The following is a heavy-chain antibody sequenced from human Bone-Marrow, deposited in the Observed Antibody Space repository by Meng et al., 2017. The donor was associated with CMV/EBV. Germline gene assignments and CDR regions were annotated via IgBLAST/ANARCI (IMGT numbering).Heavy chain of an antibody. CDR1: EFTFSSYA. V-gene: IGHV3-30*02. D-gene: IGHD3-10*01. CDR2: IRYDGSNK. J-gene: IGHJ3*02. Sequence: GESLKISCAASEFTFSSYAMHWVRQAPGKGLEWVAYIRYDGSNKYHADSVKGLFTISRDNFKNTLFLQMNSLRAEDTAVYYCAKDYGRYSYAFDIWGQGTMVTVSS. CDR3: AKDYGRYSYAFDI.